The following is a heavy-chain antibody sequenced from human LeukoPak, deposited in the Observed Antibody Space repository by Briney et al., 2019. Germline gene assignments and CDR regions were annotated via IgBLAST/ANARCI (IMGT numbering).Heavy chain of an antibody. J-gene: IGHJ3*02. CDR3: AKPRDSSGYSIAFDI. CDR1: GFTFSSYD. V-gene: IGHV3-23*01. Sequence: GSLRLSCAAFGFTFSSYDMTWVRQAPGKGLEWVSGISASGGNIYYADSVKGRFTISRDNSKNTLYLQMNSLRAEDTAIYYCAKPRDSSGYSIAFDIWGQGTMVTVSS. CDR2: ISASGGNI. D-gene: IGHD3-22*01.